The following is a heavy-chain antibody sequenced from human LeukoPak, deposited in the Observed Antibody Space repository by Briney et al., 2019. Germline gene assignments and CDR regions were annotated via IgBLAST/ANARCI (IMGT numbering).Heavy chain of an antibody. CDR3: ANAAGYSPGDY. D-gene: IGHD5-24*01. V-gene: IGHV3-66*01. Sequence: GGSLRLSCAASGFTVSSNYMSWVRQAPGKGLEWVSVIYSGGSTYYADSVKGRFTISRDNSKNTLYLQMNSLRAEDTAVYYCANAAGYSPGDYWGQGTLVTVSS. CDR2: IYSGGST. J-gene: IGHJ4*02. CDR1: GFTVSSNY.